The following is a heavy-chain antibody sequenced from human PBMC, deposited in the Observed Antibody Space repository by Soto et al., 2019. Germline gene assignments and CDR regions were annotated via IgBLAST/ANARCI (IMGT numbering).Heavy chain of an antibody. J-gene: IGHJ3*02. D-gene: IGHD3-22*01. Sequence: GESLKISCKGSGYSFTSYWIGWVRQMPGKGLEWMGIIYPGDSDTRYSPSFQGQVTISADKSISTAYLQWSSLKASDTAMYYCARVISYYYDSSGYYDAFDIWGQGTMVTVSS. V-gene: IGHV5-51*01. CDR2: IYPGDSDT. CDR3: ARVISYYYDSSGYYDAFDI. CDR1: GYSFTSYW.